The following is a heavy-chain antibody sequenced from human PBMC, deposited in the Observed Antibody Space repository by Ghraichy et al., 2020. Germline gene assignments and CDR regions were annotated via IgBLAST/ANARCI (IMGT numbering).Heavy chain of an antibody. J-gene: IGHJ4*02. V-gene: IGHV3-23*01. CDR1: GFTFGTYA. CDR3: AREHMCTWFLFDY. D-gene: IGHD3-10*01. Sequence: GGSLRLSCAASGFTFGTYAMSWVRQAPGKGLEWVATISGGAGTNKFFGGSVEGRFTISRDTSQNTVYLQMNSLRVGDTAVYYCAREHMCTWFLFDYWGQGTQVTVSS. CDR2: ISGGAGT.